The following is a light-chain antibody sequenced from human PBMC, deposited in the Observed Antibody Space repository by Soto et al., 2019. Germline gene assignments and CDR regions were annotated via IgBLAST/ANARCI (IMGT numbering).Light chain of an antibody. CDR2: DAS. CDR3: HQYKSAT. CDR1: QSIFNW. Sequence: DIQMTQSPSTLSAYVGDRVTITCRASQSIFNWLAWYQQKPGKAPNLLIYDASSLQSGVPARFSGSGSGTEFTLTISSLPPEDSATYYCHQYKSATFGQGTKLEI. V-gene: IGKV1-5*01. J-gene: IGKJ2*01.